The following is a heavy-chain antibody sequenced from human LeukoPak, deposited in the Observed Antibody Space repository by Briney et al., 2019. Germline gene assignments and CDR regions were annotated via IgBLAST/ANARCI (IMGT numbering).Heavy chain of an antibody. CDR3: ARFDSSGYSLDY. Sequence: ASEKVSCKASGYTFTAYYMHWVRQAPGQGLEWMGWINPSSGGTDYAQNFQGRVTMTRDTSISTAYLELSRLRSDDTAVYYCARFDSSGYSLDYWGQGTLVTVSS. D-gene: IGHD3-22*01. J-gene: IGHJ4*02. CDR2: INPSSGGT. V-gene: IGHV1-2*02. CDR1: GYTFTAYY.